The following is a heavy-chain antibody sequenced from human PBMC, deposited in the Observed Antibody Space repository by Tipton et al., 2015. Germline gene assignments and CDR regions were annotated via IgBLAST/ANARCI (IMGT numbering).Heavy chain of an antibody. CDR2: INHSGST. CDR1: GGSFSGYY. Sequence: GLVKPSETLSLTCAVYGGSFSGYYWNWIRQPPGKGLEWIGEINHSGSTNYNPSLKSRVTISVDTSKNQFSLKLSSVTAADTAVYYCARDAGRYYDSSGLSWYFDLWGRGTLVTVSS. CDR3: ARDAGRYYDSSGLSWYFDL. J-gene: IGHJ2*01. D-gene: IGHD3-22*01. V-gene: IGHV4-34*01.